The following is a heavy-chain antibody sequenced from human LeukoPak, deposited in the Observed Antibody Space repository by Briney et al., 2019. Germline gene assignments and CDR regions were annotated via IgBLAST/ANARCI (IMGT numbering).Heavy chain of an antibody. D-gene: IGHD6-13*01. V-gene: IGHV3-7*01. Sequence: PGGSLRLSCAASGFTFSSHWMSWVRQAPGRGLEWVANINQAGSEKHYVDSVKGRFTISRDTAKSSLYLQMNSLRAEDTAVYYCARDGTAAGLYFDYWGQGTPVTVSS. CDR2: INQAGSEK. J-gene: IGHJ4*02. CDR1: GFTFSSHW. CDR3: ARDGTAAGLYFDY.